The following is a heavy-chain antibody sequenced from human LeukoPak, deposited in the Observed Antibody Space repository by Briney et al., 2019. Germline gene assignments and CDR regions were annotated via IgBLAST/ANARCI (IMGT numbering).Heavy chain of an antibody. CDR1: GGSISSSSYY. D-gene: IGHD2-15*01. Sequence: SETLSLTCTVSGGSISSSSYYWGWIRQPPGKGLEWIGSIYYSGSTYYNPSLKSRVTISVDTSKNQFSLKLSSVTAADTAVYYCARLYCRGGSCSNHDAFDIWGQGTMATVSS. J-gene: IGHJ3*02. CDR2: IYYSGST. V-gene: IGHV4-39*01. CDR3: ARLYCRGGSCSNHDAFDI.